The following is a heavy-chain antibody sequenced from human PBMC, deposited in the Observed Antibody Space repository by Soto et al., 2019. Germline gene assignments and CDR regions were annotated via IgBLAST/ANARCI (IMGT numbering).Heavy chain of an antibody. D-gene: IGHD3-10*01. V-gene: IGHV3-23*01. Sequence: GSLRLSCFASGXTLSDYSMTWVRHVPGMGLELVSSLNGAGGSTYYADSVRGRFTISRDNSQNTLFLQMNRLTVDDKAIYYCAAPRDEYGSGISWFTYGMDVWGQGTTGTVS. J-gene: IGHJ6*02. CDR3: AAPRDEYGSGISWFTYGMDV. CDR1: GXTLSDYS. CDR2: LNGAGGST.